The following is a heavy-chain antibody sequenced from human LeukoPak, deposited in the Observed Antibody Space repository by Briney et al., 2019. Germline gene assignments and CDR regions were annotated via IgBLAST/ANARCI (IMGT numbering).Heavy chain of an antibody. J-gene: IGHJ4*02. V-gene: IGHV4-39*01. CDR3: ARRGGSGRAFDY. CDR1: GASTSGGTYY. CDR2: IYYTGST. Sequence: PSETLSLTCSVSGASTSGGTYYWGWIRQPPGKGLEWIGSIYYTGSTYDNPSLKSRVTTSVDTSKNQFSLKLSSVTAADTAVYYCARRGGSGRAFDYWGQGTLVTVSS. D-gene: IGHD1-26*01.